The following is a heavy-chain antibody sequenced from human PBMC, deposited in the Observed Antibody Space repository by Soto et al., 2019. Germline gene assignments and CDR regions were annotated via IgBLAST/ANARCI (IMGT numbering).Heavy chain of an antibody. CDR2: IYYSGST. Sequence: QVQLQESGPGLVKPSQTLSLTCTVSGGSISSGDYYWSWIRQPPGKGLEWIGYIYYSGSTYYNPSLKSRVTISVDTSKNQFSLKLSSVTAADTAVYYCARDQQVAANVAYYWYFDLWGRGTLVTVSS. D-gene: IGHD2-15*01. CDR3: ARDQQVAANVAYYWYFDL. J-gene: IGHJ2*01. V-gene: IGHV4-30-4*01. CDR1: GGSISSGDYY.